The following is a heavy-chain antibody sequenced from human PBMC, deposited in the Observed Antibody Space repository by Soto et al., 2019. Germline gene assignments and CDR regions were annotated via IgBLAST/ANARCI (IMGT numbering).Heavy chain of an antibody. V-gene: IGHV4-59*01. CDR3: ANTPSDSSGYYYGWFDP. CDR2: IYYSGST. J-gene: IGHJ5*02. D-gene: IGHD3-22*01. Sequence: SESLSLTCTVSGGSICSYYWSWIRQPPGKGLEWIGYIYYSGSTNYNPSLKSRVTISVDTSKNQFSLKLSSVTAADTAVYYCANTPSDSSGYYYGWFDPWGQGTLVTVSS. CDR1: GGSICSYY.